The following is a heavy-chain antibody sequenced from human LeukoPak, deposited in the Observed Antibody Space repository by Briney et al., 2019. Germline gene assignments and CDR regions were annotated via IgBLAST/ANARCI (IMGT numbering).Heavy chain of an antibody. Sequence: GGTLRLSCAASGFTFSTYGMSWVRQAPGKGLEWVSSISGSGGTTYDADSVKGRFTISRDNSKNTLYLQMNSLRAEDTAVYYCARDPYSGSYSDYYYYYMDVWGKGTTVTVSS. J-gene: IGHJ6*03. CDR1: GFTFSTYG. D-gene: IGHD1-26*01. CDR2: ISGSGGTT. V-gene: IGHV3-23*01. CDR3: ARDPYSGSYSDYYYYYMDV.